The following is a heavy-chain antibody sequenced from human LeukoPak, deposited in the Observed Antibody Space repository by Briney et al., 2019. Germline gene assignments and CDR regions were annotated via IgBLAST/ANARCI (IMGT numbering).Heavy chain of an antibody. V-gene: IGHV3-23*01. CDR1: GFSFSSYA. CDR3: AKVGSSMSFYYYYGMDV. J-gene: IGHJ6*02. Sequence: GGSLRLSCAASGFSFSSYAMSWVRQASGKGLEWVSAISGSGGTTNYADSVKGRFTISRDNSKDTLYLQMDSLRAEDTAVYYCAKVGSSMSFYYYYGMDVWGQGTTVTVSS. D-gene: IGHD6-13*01. CDR2: ISGSGGTT.